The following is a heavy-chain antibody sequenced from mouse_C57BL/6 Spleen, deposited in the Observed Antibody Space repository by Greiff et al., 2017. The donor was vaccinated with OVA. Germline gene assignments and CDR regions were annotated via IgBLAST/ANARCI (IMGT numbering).Heavy chain of an antibody. J-gene: IGHJ3*01. V-gene: IGHV2-2*01. CDR1: GFSLTSYG. CDR2: IWSGGST. CDR3: ASRCDGFSC. Sequence: QVQLQQSGPGLVQPSQSLSITCTVSGFSLTSYGVHWVRQSPGKGLEWLGVIWSGGSTDNNAAFITRLSISKDISKSHVFFKMNGLQAGERAIYYCASRCDGFSCRGHTILVTVSA.